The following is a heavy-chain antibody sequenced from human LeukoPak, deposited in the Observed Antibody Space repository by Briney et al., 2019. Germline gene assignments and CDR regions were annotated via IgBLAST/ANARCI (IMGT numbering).Heavy chain of an antibody. CDR2: IKEDGSQK. Sequence: GGSLRLSCAASGFTFSSYWMTWVRQAPGKGPEGVANIKEDGSQKYYVDSVRGRFTISRDNDKNSLFLQMNSLRAEDTAVYYCARRGGSSSRRSPVDYWGQGTLVTVSS. J-gene: IGHJ4*02. V-gene: IGHV3-7*01. D-gene: IGHD6-6*01. CDR1: GFTFSSYW. CDR3: ARRGGSSSRRSPVDY.